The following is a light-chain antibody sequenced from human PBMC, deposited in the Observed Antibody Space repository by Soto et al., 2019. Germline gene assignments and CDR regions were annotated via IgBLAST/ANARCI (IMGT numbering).Light chain of an antibody. CDR3: QQYNSYPWT. Sequence: EIVLTQSPATLSFSPGERATLSCRASHSISRFLGWYQQKPGQPPRLLIYDASNRASGIPARFSGSGSGTEFTHAISSLQPDDFATYYCQQYNSYPWTFGQRTKVDI. CDR1: HSISRF. J-gene: IGKJ1*01. CDR2: DAS. V-gene: IGKV3-11*01.